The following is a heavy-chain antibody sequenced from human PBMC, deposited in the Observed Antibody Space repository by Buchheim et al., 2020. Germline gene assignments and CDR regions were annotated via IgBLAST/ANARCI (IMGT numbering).Heavy chain of an antibody. CDR2: IKQDGSEK. CDR3: ARAKTWDNWNFLGPYYFDY. V-gene: IGHV3-7*04. CDR1: GFTFSSYW. Sequence: EVQLVESGGGLVQPGGSLRLSCAASGFTFSSYWMSWVRQAPGKGLEWVANIKQDGSEKYYVDSVKGRFTISRDNAKNSLYLQMNSLRAEDTAVYYCARAKTWDNWNFLGPYYFDYWGQGTL. D-gene: IGHD1-7*01. J-gene: IGHJ4*02.